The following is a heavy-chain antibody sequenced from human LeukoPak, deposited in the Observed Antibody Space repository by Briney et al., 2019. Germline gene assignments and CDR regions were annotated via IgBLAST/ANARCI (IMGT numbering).Heavy chain of an antibody. Sequence: SETLSPTCAVYGGSFSGYYWSWIRQPPGKGLEWIGEINHSGSTNYNPSLKSRVTISVDTSKNQFSLKLSSVTAADTAVYYCARGVAARPGYYYYYYMDVWGKGTTVTVSS. CDR3: ARGVAARPGYYYYYYMDV. V-gene: IGHV4-34*01. CDR2: INHSGST. CDR1: GGSFSGYY. D-gene: IGHD6-6*01. J-gene: IGHJ6*03.